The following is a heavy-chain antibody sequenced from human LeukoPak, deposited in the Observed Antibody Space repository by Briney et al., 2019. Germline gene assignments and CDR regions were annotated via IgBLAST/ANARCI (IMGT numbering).Heavy chain of an antibody. CDR1: GFTFSDYY. D-gene: IGHD3-16*02. CDR3: ARDSYDYVWGTYRPPGVDY. Sequence: GGSLRLSWAASGFTFSDYYMSWIRQAPGKGLGWVSYISSSGVTIYYADSVKGRFTISRDNPKNSLYLQMNSLRAEDTAVYYCARDSYDYVWGTYRPPGVDYWGQGTLVTVSS. CDR2: ISSSGVTI. J-gene: IGHJ4*02. V-gene: IGHV3-11*01.